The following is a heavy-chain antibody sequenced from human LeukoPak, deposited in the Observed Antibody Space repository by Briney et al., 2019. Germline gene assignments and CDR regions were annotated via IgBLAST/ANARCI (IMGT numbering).Heavy chain of an antibody. CDR3: AKGGYYDSSGSFYFDY. CDR1: GFTFSGYA. Sequence: GGSLRLSCAASGFTFSGYAMSWVRQAPGKGLEWVSGISGSGDNTYYADSVKGRFTISRDNSKNTLYVQVNSLGTEDTAAYYCAKGGYYDSSGSFYFDYWGQGTLVTVSS. V-gene: IGHV3-23*01. J-gene: IGHJ4*02. CDR2: ISGSGDNT. D-gene: IGHD3-22*01.